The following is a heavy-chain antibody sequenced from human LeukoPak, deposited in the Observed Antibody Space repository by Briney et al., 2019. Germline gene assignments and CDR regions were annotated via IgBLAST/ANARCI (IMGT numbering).Heavy chain of an antibody. Sequence: ASVKVSCKASGYTFTGYYMHWVRQAPGQGLEWMGWINPNSGGTNYAQKFQGRVTMTRDTSISTAYMELSRLRSDDTAVYYCARDQRLSSGWYRDDAFDIWGQGTMVTVSS. CDR3: ARDQRLSSGWYRDDAFDI. CDR2: INPNSGGT. J-gene: IGHJ3*02. CDR1: GYTFTGYY. V-gene: IGHV1-2*02. D-gene: IGHD6-19*01.